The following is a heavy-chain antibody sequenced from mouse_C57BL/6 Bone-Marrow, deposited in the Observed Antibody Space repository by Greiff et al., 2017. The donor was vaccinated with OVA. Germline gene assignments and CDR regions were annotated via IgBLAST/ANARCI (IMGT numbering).Heavy chain of an antibody. CDR1: GYTFTSYW. Sequence: QVQLQQPGPELVKPGASVKLSCKASGYTFTSYWMHWVKQRPGQGLEWIGNINPSNGGTNYNEKFKSKATLTVDKSSSTAYMQLSSLTSEDSAVYYCARWNSSGYGYYFDYWGQGTTLTVSS. J-gene: IGHJ2*01. CDR3: ARWNSSGYGYYFDY. V-gene: IGHV1-53*01. D-gene: IGHD3-2*02. CDR2: INPSNGGT.